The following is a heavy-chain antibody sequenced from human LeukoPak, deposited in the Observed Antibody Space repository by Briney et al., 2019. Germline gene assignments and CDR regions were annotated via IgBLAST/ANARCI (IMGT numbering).Heavy chain of an antibody. Sequence: GGSLRLSCAASGFTFSRYWMHWVRQAPGKGLMWVSRISPDGSTTLYADSVKGRFTISRDNSKNTLYLQMNSLRAEDTAVYYCAKKVPANWGSYFDYWGQGTLVTVSS. CDR1: GFTFSRYW. CDR2: ISPDGSTT. V-gene: IGHV3-74*03. CDR3: AKKVPANWGSYFDY. J-gene: IGHJ4*02. D-gene: IGHD7-27*01.